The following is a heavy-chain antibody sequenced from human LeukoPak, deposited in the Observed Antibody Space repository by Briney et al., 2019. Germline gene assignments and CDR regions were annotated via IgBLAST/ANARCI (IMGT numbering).Heavy chain of an antibody. CDR2: ISGSGGST. Sequence: LPGGSLRLSCAASGFTFSSYAMRWVRQAPGKGPEWVSAISGSGGSTYYADSVKGRFTISRDNSKNTLYLQMNSLRAEDTAVYYCARRNIAAAALDYWGQGTLVTVSS. J-gene: IGHJ4*02. CDR1: GFTFSSYA. D-gene: IGHD6-13*01. CDR3: ARRNIAAAALDY. V-gene: IGHV3-23*01.